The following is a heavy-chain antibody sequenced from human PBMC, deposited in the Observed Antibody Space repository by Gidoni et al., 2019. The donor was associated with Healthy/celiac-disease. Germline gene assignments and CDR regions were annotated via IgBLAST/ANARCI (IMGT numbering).Heavy chain of an antibody. CDR1: GLSLSTSGVG. Sequence: QITLKESGPTLVKPTQTLTLTCTFSGLSLSTSGVGVGWIRQPTGKALEWLALIYWDDDKRYSPSLKSRLTITKDTSKNQVVLTMTNMDPVDTATYYCAHSRYRRVRGVETPYYYYYYGMDVWGQGTTVTVSS. D-gene: IGHD3-10*01. J-gene: IGHJ6*02. CDR3: AHSRYRRVRGVETPYYYYYYGMDV. V-gene: IGHV2-5*02. CDR2: IYWDDDK.